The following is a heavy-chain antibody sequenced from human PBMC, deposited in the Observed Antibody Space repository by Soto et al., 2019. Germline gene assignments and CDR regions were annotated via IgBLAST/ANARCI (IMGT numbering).Heavy chain of an antibody. CDR3: ARLTSYDSSGNYCY. D-gene: IGHD3-22*01. Sequence: EVQLVESGGGLVKPGGSLRLSCAASGFTFSSYSMNWVRQAPGKGLEWVSSMSSSSSYIYYADSVKGRFTISRDNAKNALYLQMNSLRAEDTAVYYCARLTSYDSSGNYCYWGQGTLVTVSS. CDR1: GFTFSSYS. CDR2: MSSSSSYI. V-gene: IGHV3-21*01. J-gene: IGHJ4*02.